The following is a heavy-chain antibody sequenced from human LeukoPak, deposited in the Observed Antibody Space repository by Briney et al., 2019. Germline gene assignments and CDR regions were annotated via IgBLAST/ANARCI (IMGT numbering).Heavy chain of an antibody. Sequence: GGSLRLSCAASGFTFSSYEMNWVRQAPGKGLEWVSYITSRGNTIYYADSVKGRFTISRDNAKNSLYLQMNSLRAEDTAVYYCARLTTMTTTGGPFDYWGQGTLVTVSS. D-gene: IGHD4-17*01. V-gene: IGHV3-48*03. J-gene: IGHJ4*02. CDR3: ARLTTMTTTGGPFDY. CDR2: ITSRGNTI. CDR1: GFTFSSYE.